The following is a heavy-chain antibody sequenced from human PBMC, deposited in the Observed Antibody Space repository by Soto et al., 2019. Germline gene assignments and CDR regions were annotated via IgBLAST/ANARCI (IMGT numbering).Heavy chain of an antibody. CDR3: ASNGQGPRFHP. CDR1: RYIFTAYF. J-gene: IGHJ5*02. CDR2: INPNNGAT. V-gene: IGHV1-2*02. Sequence: QVQLVQSGAEVKKPGASVKVSCKAPRYIFTAYFMHWVRQAPGQGLELMGWINPNNGATNYGLSFQGRITMTRDTSLSTAHIKLRAVGSDDTALYSWASNGQGPRFHPWRQGPLVFVSS.